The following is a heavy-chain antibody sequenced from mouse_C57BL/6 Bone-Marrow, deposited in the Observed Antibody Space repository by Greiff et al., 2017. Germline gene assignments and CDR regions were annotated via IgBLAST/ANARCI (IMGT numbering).Heavy chain of an antibody. CDR2: IDPETGGT. CDR3: LCKGHYYPGWVAY. CDR1: GYTFTDYE. Sequence: VQLKQSGAELVRPGASVTLSCKASGYTFTDYEMHWVKQTPVHGLEWIGAIDPETGGTAYNQKFKGKAILTADKSSSTAYMELRSLTSEDSAVYYWLCKGHYYPGWVAYWGRGTVVTVSA. J-gene: IGHJ3*01. D-gene: IGHD1-1*01. V-gene: IGHV1-15*01.